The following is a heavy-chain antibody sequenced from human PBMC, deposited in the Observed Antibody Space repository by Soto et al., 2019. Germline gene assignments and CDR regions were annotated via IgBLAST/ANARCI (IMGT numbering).Heavy chain of an antibody. CDR3: ARPLEAYYYDSSGYGYNWFDP. Sequence: PSETLSLTCTVCGGSISSSSYYWGWIRQPPXKGLEWIGSIYYSGSTYYNPSLKSRVTISVDASKNQFSLKLSSVTAADTAVYYCARPLEAYYYDSSGYGYNWFDPWGQGTLVTVSS. J-gene: IGHJ5*02. CDR1: GGSISSSSYY. CDR2: IYYSGST. D-gene: IGHD3-22*01. V-gene: IGHV4-39*01.